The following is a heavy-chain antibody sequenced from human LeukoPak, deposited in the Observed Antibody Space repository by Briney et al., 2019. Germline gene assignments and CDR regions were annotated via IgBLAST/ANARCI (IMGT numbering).Heavy chain of an antibody. CDR3: TTSYNPPGYYYYYGMDV. J-gene: IGHJ6*02. Sequence: GGSLRLSCAASGFIFSNAWMSWVRQAPGKGLEWVGRIKSKTDGGTTDYAAPVKGRFTISRDDSKNTLYLQMNSLKTEDTAVYYCTTSYNPPGYYYYYGMDVWGQGTTVTVSS. CDR2: IKSKTDGGTT. CDR1: GFIFSNAW. D-gene: IGHD1-20*01. V-gene: IGHV3-15*01.